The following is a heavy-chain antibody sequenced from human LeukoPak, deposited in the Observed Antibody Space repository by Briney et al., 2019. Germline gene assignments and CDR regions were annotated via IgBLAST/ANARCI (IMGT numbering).Heavy chain of an antibody. V-gene: IGHV3-15*01. Sequence: PGGSLTLSCAVSGFTSGNAWMSWVRQAPGKGLEWVGRIKSKTDGGTRDYAAPVKGRFTISRDDSKNTLYLQMNSLKTEDTAVYYCTTFDYAAFLIWGQGTMVTVSS. CDR1: GFTSGNAW. J-gene: IGHJ3*02. D-gene: IGHD4/OR15-4a*01. CDR3: TTFDYAAFLI. CDR2: IKSKTDGGTR.